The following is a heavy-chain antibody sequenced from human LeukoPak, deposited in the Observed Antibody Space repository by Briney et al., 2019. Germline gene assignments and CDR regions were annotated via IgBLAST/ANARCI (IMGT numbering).Heavy chain of an antibody. CDR3: AREGGTTLAFDI. V-gene: IGHV3-30-3*01. J-gene: IGHJ3*02. Sequence: GGSLRLSCAASGFTFSSYAMHWVRQAPGKGLEWVAVISYDGSNKYYADSVKGRFTISRDNSKNTLYLQMNSLRAEDTAVYYCAREGGTTLAFDIWGQGTMVTVSS. CDR2: ISYDGSNK. CDR1: GFTFSSYA. D-gene: IGHD4-11*01.